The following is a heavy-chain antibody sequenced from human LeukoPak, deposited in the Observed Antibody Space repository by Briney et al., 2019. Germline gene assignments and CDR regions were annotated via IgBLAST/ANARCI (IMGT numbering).Heavy chain of an antibody. D-gene: IGHD2-15*01. CDR2: ISSSSSYT. CDR1: GFTFSDYY. Sequence: GGSLRLSCAASGFTFSDYYMSWIRQAPGKGLEWVSYISSSSSYTNSADSVKGRFTISRDNAKNSLYLQMNSLRAEDTAVYYCARDDGYCSGGSCYSNYWGQGTLVTVSS. J-gene: IGHJ4*02. CDR3: ARDDGYCSGGSCYSNY. V-gene: IGHV3-11*06.